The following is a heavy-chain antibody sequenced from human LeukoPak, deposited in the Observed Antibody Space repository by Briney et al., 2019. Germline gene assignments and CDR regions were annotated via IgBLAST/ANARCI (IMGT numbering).Heavy chain of an antibody. J-gene: IGHJ4*02. Sequence: GGSLRLSCAASGLTLSNAYMRWVRQAPGKGLEWVGLIKSETDGGTADYAAPVKGRFSISRDDSRNTLYLEMNSLKTEDTAVYYCTPGHYSRLWREGPVDTVSS. CDR1: GLTLSNAY. D-gene: IGHD6-13*01. CDR2: IKSETDGGTA. V-gene: IGHV3-15*01. CDR3: TPGHYSRL.